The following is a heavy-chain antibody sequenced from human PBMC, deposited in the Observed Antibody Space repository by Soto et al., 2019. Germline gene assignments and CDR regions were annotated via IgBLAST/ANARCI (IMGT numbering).Heavy chain of an antibody. CDR2: ISGSGGST. CDR3: AKDQQGPSPPPYYFDY. Sequence: GGSLRLSCAASGFTFSSYAMSWVRQAPGKGLEWVSAISGSGGSTYYADSVKGRFTISRDNSKNTLYLQMNSLRAEDTAVYYCAKDQQGPSPPPYYFDYWGQGTLVTVSS. J-gene: IGHJ4*02. D-gene: IGHD6-13*01. CDR1: GFTFSSYA. V-gene: IGHV3-23*01.